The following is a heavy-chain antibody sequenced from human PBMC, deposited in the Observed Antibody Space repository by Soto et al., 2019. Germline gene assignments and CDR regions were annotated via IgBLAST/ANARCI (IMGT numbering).Heavy chain of an antibody. CDR3: AKGSGFSLIVVVTIDY. D-gene: IGHD3-22*01. Sequence: PGGSLRLSCAASGFTFSSYAMSWVRQAPGKGLEWVSAISGSGGSTYYADSVRGRFTITRDNSKNTQYLQMNSLRAEDTAVYYCAKGSGFSLIVVVTIDYWGEGTLVTVSS. V-gene: IGHV3-23*01. CDR1: GFTFSSYA. J-gene: IGHJ4*02. CDR2: ISGSGGST.